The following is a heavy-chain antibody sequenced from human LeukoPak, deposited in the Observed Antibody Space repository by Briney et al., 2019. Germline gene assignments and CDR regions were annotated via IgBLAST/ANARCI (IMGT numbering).Heavy chain of an antibody. Sequence: GRSLRLSCAASGFTFSSYGMHWVRQAPGKGLEWVAVIWYDGSNKYYADSVKGRFTISRDNSKNTLYLQMNSLRAEDTAVYYCARAGGGYCSSTSCPVMSAFDIWSQGTMVTVSS. J-gene: IGHJ3*02. D-gene: IGHD2-2*01. CDR1: GFTFSSYG. CDR3: ARAGGGYCSSTSCPVMSAFDI. CDR2: IWYDGSNK. V-gene: IGHV3-33*01.